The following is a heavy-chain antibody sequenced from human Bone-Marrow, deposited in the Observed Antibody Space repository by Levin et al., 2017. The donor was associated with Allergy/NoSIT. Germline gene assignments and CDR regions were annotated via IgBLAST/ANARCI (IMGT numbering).Heavy chain of an antibody. CDR3: ARDLLIASRLRSNYFDY. CDR1: GDSVSSNSAA. D-gene: IGHD6-6*01. CDR2: TYYRSKWCN. V-gene: IGHV6-1*01. Sequence: SQTLSLTCAISGDSVSSNSAAWNWIRQSPSRGLEWLGRTYYRSKWCNDYAVSVKSRIIINPDTSKNQFSLHLNSVTPEDTAVYYCARDLLIASRLRSNYFDYWGQGILVTVSS. J-gene: IGHJ4*02.